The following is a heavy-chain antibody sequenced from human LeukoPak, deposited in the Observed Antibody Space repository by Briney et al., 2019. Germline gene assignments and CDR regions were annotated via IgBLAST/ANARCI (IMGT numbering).Heavy chain of an antibody. CDR2: IHHTGTT. Sequence: SETLSLTCTVSGGSISTFYWSWIRQTPGKGLEWIGEIHHTGTTKYNPSLKSRLTISVDTSKNQFSLKLRSVTATDTAVYYCVRHLSLGYQDPYFEYWGQGTLVTVSS. D-gene: IGHD2-2*01. V-gene: IGHV4-59*08. J-gene: IGHJ4*02. CDR1: GGSISTFY. CDR3: VRHLSLGYQDPYFEY.